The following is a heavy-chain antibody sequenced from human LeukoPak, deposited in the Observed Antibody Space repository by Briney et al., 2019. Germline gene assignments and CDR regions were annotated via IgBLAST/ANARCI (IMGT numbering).Heavy chain of an antibody. V-gene: IGHV1-2*02. J-gene: IGHJ3*02. Sequence: EASVKVSCKASGYTFTGYYMHWVRQAPGQGLEWMGWINPNSGGTNYAQKFQGRVTMTRDTSISTAYMELSRLRSDDTAVYYCARPYYYVRQDAFDIWGQGTMVTVSS. D-gene: IGHD3-10*01. CDR2: INPNSGGT. CDR3: ARPYYYVRQDAFDI. CDR1: GYTFTGYY.